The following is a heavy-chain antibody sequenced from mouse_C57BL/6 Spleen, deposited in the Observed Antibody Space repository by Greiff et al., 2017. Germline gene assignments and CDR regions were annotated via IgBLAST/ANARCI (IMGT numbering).Heavy chain of an antibody. CDR2: IYPGSGST. Sequence: QVQLQQPGAELVKPGASVKMSCKASGYTFTSYWITWVKQRPGQGLEWIGDIYPGSGSTNYTEKFKSKATLTVDTSSSTAYMQLSSLTSEDSAVYYCARASTTVVAWYFDVWGTGTTVTVSS. V-gene: IGHV1-55*01. J-gene: IGHJ1*03. D-gene: IGHD1-1*01. CDR1: GYTFTSYW. CDR3: ARASTTVVAWYFDV.